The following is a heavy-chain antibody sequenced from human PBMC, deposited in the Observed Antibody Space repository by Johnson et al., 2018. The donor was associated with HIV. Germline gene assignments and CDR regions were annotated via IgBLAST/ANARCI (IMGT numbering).Heavy chain of an antibody. CDR3: ANSGVGHLETYYYDSRTGQDFFDI. J-gene: IGHJ3*02. CDR2: IRYDGSNK. CDR1: GFTFNNYG. Sequence: QVQLVESGGGLVQPGGSLRLSCVASGFTFNNYGMHWVRQAPGKGLAWVAFIRYDGSNKYFADSVKGRFTISRDNSKNTLYLQMNSLRAEDTAVYYCANSGVGHLETYYYDSRTGQDFFDIWGQGTMVTVSS. D-gene: IGHD3-22*01. V-gene: IGHV3-30*02.